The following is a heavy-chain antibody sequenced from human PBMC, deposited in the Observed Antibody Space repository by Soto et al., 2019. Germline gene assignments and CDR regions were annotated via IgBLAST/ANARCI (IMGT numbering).Heavy chain of an antibody. Sequence: ASVKACSKASRDTFTYNTGQWMRQSPGQRLEWMGWINAGDGNTKYSPNFQGRVTITRDTSASTAYMELSSLRSEDTAVYYCARGPGGPDGPGDYWGQGTLVTVSS. CDR2: INAGDGNT. CDR3: ARGPGGPDGPGDY. CDR1: RDTFTYNT. D-gene: IGHD2-15*01. J-gene: IGHJ4*02. V-gene: IGHV1-3*01.